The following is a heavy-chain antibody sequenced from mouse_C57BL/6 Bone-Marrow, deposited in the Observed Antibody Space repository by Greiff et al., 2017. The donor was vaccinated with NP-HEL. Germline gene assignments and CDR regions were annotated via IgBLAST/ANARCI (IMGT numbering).Heavy chain of an antibody. J-gene: IGHJ2*01. Sequence: LKESGPGLVKPSQSLSLTCSVTGYSITSGYYWNWIRQFPGNKLEWMGYISYDGSNNYNPSLKNRISITRDTSKNQFFLKLNSVTTEDTATYYCAKGLDDYWGQGTTLTVSS. CDR2: ISYDGSN. D-gene: IGHD6-1*01. CDR3: AKGLDDY. CDR1: GYSITSGYY. V-gene: IGHV3-6*01.